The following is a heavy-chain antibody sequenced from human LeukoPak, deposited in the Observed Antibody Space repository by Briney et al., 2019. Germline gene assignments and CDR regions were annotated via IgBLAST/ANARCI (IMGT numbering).Heavy chain of an antibody. CDR3: ARQNDFRLDY. Sequence: GESLRISCKGSGYTFSSYWIGRVRQMPGKGLEWMGIIYPGDSDTRYSPSLQGQVTISVDTSIGTAYLQWSSLKASDTAIYYCARQNDFRLDYWGQGTLVTVSS. V-gene: IGHV5-51*01. D-gene: IGHD3-3*01. J-gene: IGHJ4*02. CDR2: IYPGDSDT. CDR1: GYTFSSYW.